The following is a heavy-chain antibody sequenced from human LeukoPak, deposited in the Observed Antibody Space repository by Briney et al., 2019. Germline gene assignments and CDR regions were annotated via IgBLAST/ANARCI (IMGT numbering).Heavy chain of an antibody. J-gene: IGHJ4*02. V-gene: IGHV4-39*01. D-gene: IGHD6-13*01. CDR1: GGSVSSSTDY. CDR3: ARVSAAAGNDY. Sequence: SETLSLTCTVSGGSVSSSTDYWGWIRQPPGKGLEWIGNIYNSGTTYYNPSLKSRVTMYVDASKNQFSLKLSSVTAADTAVYYCARVSAAAGNDYWGQGTLVTVSS. CDR2: IYNSGTT.